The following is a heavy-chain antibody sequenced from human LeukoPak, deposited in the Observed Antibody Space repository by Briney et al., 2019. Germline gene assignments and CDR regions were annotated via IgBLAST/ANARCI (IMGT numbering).Heavy chain of an antibody. V-gene: IGHV4-34*01. J-gene: IGHJ5*02. CDR3: ARGRGLKIVVVITTHGWFDP. CDR2: INHSGST. D-gene: IGHD3-22*01. Sequence: PSETLSLTCAAYGGSLSGYYWSWIRQPPGKGLEWIGEINHSGSTNYNPSLKSRVTISVDTSKNQFSLKLSSVTAADTAVYYCARGRGLKIVVVITTHGWFDPWGQGTLVTVSS. CDR1: GGSLSGYY.